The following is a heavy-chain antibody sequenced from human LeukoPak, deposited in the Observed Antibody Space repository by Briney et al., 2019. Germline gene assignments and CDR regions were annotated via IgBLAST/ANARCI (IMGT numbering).Heavy chain of an antibody. CDR1: RFTFSDYY. CDR3: AKCGSTDYFDY. Sequence: GGSLRLSCAVSRFTFSDYYMSWIRQAPGKGLEWVSAISGSGGSTYYADSVKGRFTISRDNSKNTLYLQMNSLRAEDTAVYYCAKCGSTDYFDYWGQGTLVTVSS. CDR2: ISGSGGST. V-gene: IGHV3-23*01. J-gene: IGHJ4*02. D-gene: IGHD1-7*01.